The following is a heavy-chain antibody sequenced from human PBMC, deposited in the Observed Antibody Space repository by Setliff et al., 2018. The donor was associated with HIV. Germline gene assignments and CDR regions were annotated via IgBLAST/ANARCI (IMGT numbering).Heavy chain of an antibody. CDR3: ARHVARFDYDTGGYYVSHFDY. J-gene: IGHJ4*02. CDR1: GYSISSGYY. D-gene: IGHD3-22*01. CDR2: ISYTGTT. V-gene: IGHV4-61*01. Sequence: PSETLSLTCGVSGYSISSGYYWSWIRQPPGKGLEWIGYISYTGTTKDNPSLKSRVTISVDTSKNQFSVRLSSVSAADTAVYFCARHVARFDYDTGGYYVSHFDYWGQGTQVTVSS.